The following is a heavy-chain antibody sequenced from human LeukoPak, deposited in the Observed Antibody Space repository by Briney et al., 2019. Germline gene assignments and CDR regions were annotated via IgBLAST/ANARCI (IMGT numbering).Heavy chain of an antibody. D-gene: IGHD5-18*01. J-gene: IGHJ4*02. V-gene: IGHV3-7*01. CDR2: IKQDGSEK. CDR1: GFTFSSYA. CDR3: ARFGIQLWLLGRSGFDY. Sequence: GGSLRLSCAASGFTFSSYAMSWVRQAPGKGLEWVANIKQDGSEKYYVDSVKGRFTISRDNAKNSLYLQMNSLRAEDTAVYYCARFGIQLWLLGRSGFDYWGQGTLVTVSS.